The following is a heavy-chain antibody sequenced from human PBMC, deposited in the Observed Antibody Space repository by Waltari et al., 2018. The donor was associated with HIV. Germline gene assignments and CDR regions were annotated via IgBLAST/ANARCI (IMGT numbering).Heavy chain of an antibody. V-gene: IGHV1-69*01. J-gene: IGHJ3*02. CDR1: GGAFSSYA. D-gene: IGHD6-19*01. CDR3: SRMNEVAVAGTGFDAFDI. Sequence: QVQLVQSGAEVTKPGSSVKVSCTASGGAFSSYAITWVRQAPGQGLEWLGGIIPIFGTSIYAQNFQGRVTITADESTSTAYMELSSLRSEDTAVYYCSRMNEVAVAGTGFDAFDIWGQGTKVTVSS. CDR2: IIPIFGTS.